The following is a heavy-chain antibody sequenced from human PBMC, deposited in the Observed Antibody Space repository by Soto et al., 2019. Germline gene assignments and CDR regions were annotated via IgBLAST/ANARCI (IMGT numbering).Heavy chain of an antibody. D-gene: IGHD3-16*01. Sequence: QVQLVQSGAEVKKPGASVKVSCKASGYTFTGYYMHWVRQAPGQGLEGMGWINPNSGGTNYAQKFQGRVTRTRDTSIRTAYMELSRLRSQATAVYYCARYLFLGGSYTWFDPWGQGTLVTVSS. CDR1: GYTFTGYY. CDR3: ARYLFLGGSYTWFDP. V-gene: IGHV1-2*02. J-gene: IGHJ5*02. CDR2: INPNSGGT.